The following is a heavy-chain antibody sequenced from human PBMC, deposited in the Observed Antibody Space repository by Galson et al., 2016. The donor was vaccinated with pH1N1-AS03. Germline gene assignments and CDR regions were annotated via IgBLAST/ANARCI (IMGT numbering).Heavy chain of an antibody. CDR1: GFTFSNYA. V-gene: IGHV3-64*01. CDR2: ISSDGSGT. J-gene: IGHJ4*02. Sequence: SLRLSCAASGFTFSNYAIHWVRQAPGKGLEYVAAISSDGSGTYYANSVKARFSISRDNSKNTVYLQMGSLRGEDTAVYYCARTQTYDAFWYSYLWDWGQGSLVTVSS. D-gene: IGHD3-3*01. CDR3: ARTQTYDAFWYSYLWD.